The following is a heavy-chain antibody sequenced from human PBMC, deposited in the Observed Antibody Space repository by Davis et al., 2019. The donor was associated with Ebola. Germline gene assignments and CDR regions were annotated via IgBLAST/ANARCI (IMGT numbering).Heavy chain of an antibody. Sequence: MPSETLSLTCAVSGGSISSSNWWSWVRQPPGKGLEWIGYIYYSGSTNYNPSLKSRVTISVDTSKNQFSLKLSSVTAADTAVYYCARDLVGYCSSTSCSSHYGMDVWGQGTTVTVSS. J-gene: IGHJ6*02. CDR2: IYYSGST. V-gene: IGHV4-4*02. D-gene: IGHD2-2*01. CDR1: GGSISSSNW. CDR3: ARDLVGYCSSTSCSSHYGMDV.